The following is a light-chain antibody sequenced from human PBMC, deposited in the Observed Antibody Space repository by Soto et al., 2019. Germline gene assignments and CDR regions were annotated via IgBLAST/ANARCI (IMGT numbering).Light chain of an antibody. V-gene: IGLV2-23*02. CDR1: SSDVGSYNL. CDR3: CSYAGSSTFV. Sequence: QSVLTQPASVYGSAGQSITISCTGTSSDVGSYNLVSWYQQHPGKAPKLMIYEVSKRPSGVSNRFSGSKSGNTASLTISGLQAEDEADYYCCSYAGSSTFVFGTGTKLTVL. J-gene: IGLJ1*01. CDR2: EVS.